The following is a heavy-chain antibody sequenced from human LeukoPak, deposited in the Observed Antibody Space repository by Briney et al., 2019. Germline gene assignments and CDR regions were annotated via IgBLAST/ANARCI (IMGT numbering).Heavy chain of an antibody. CDR1: GFTFSSYW. CDR3: AREYDSGSYYNFGF. Sequence: GGSLRLSCAASGFTFSSYWMSWVRQAPGKGLEWVANIKQDGSEKYYVDSVKGRFTISRDNAKNSLYLQMNSLRAEDTAVYYCAREYDSGSYYNFGFWGQGTLVTVSS. D-gene: IGHD3-10*01. CDR2: IKQDGSEK. V-gene: IGHV3-7*01. J-gene: IGHJ4*02.